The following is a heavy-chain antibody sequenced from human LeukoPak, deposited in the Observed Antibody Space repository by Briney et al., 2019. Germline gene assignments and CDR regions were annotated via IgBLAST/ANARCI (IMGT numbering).Heavy chain of an antibody. CDR1: GYTFTSYD. CDR3: ARAEHFGYCSGGSCYYYGMDV. J-gene: IGHJ6*02. D-gene: IGHD2-15*01. Sequence: ASVKVSCKASGYTFTSYDINWVRQATGQGLEWMGWMNPNSGNTGYAQKFQGRVTMTRNTSISTAYMELSSLRSEDTAVYYCARAEHFGYCSGGSCYYYGMDVWSQGTAVTVSS. CDR2: MNPNSGNT. V-gene: IGHV1-8*01.